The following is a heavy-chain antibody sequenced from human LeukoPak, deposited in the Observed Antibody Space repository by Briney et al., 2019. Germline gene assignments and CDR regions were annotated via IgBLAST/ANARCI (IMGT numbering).Heavy chain of an antibody. CDR3: ATRGGYFDY. CDR1: GFPFTSYW. CDR2: IKQDGSEK. V-gene: IGHV3-7*01. Sequence: PGGSLRLSCAASGFPFTSYWMTWVRQAPRKGLEWVANIKQDGSEKYYVASVKGRFTISRDNAKNSLYLHMNSLRVEDTAVYYFATRGGYFDYWGQGTLVTVSS. J-gene: IGHJ4*02. D-gene: IGHD3-16*01.